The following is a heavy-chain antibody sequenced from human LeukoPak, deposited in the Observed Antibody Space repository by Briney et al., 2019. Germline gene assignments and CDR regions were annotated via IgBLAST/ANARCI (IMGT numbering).Heavy chain of an antibody. CDR1: GGTFSSYA. D-gene: IGHD2-15*01. Sequence: SVKVSCKASGGTFSSYAISWVRQAPGQGLEWMGRIIPILGIANYAQKFQGRVTITADKSTSTAYMELSSLRSEDTAVYYCARDSADCSGGSCYSAEYFQYWGQGTLVTVSS. CDR3: ARDSADCSGGSCYSAEYFQY. J-gene: IGHJ1*01. CDR2: IIPILGIA. V-gene: IGHV1-69*04.